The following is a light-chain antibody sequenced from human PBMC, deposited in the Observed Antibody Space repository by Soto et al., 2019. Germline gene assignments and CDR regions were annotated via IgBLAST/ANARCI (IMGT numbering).Light chain of an antibody. Sequence: DIQLTQSPSFLSAPVGDRVTITCRASQSISNWLAWYQQKPGKAPKLLIYKASSLESGVPSRFSGSGSGTEFTLTISSLQPDDFATYYCQQYNNLWTFGQGTKVDIK. CDR3: QQYNNLWT. CDR2: KAS. J-gene: IGKJ1*01. V-gene: IGKV1-5*03. CDR1: QSISNW.